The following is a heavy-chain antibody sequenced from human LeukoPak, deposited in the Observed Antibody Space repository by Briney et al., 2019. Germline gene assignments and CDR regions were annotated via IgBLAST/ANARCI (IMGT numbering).Heavy chain of an antibody. CDR2: ISYDGSNK. CDR3: AKGPIAAAGTPWFDP. D-gene: IGHD6-13*01. V-gene: IGHV3-30*18. J-gene: IGHJ5*02. Sequence: AGGSLRLSCAASGFTFSSYGMHWVRQAPGKGLEWVAVISYDGSNKYYADSVKGRFTISRDNSKNTLYLQMNSLRAEDTAVYYCAKGPIAAAGTPWFDPWGQGTLVTVSS. CDR1: GFTFSSYG.